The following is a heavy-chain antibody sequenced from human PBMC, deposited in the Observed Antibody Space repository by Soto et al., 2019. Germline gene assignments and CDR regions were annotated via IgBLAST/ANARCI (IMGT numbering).Heavy chain of an antibody. V-gene: IGHV4-39*01. J-gene: IGHJ4*02. CDR3: ARVPNPYYYDSSGYYYIDY. CDR1: GGSISSSSYY. D-gene: IGHD3-22*01. Sequence: SETLSLTCTVPGGSISSSSYYWGWIRQPPGKGLEWIGSIYYSGSTYYNPSLKSRVTISVDTSKNQFSLKLSSVTAADTAVYYCARVPNPYYYDSSGYYYIDYWAREPWSPSPQ. CDR2: IYYSGST.